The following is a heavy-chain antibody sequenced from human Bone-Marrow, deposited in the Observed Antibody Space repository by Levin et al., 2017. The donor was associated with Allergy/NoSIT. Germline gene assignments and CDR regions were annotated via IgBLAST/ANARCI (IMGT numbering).Heavy chain of an antibody. D-gene: IGHD5-12*01. CDR2: VDQSGSP. CDR1: GASFDGYY. V-gene: IGHV4-34*01. J-gene: IGHJ4*02. Sequence: SQTLSLTCAVHGASFDGYYWTWIRQPPGEGLEWIGEVDQSGSPIHNPSLKSRVTISMDTSKNQFSLRLTSMSAADTAVYFCARTSGYSGSAFWGQGTLVTVSS. CDR3: ARTSGYSGSAF.